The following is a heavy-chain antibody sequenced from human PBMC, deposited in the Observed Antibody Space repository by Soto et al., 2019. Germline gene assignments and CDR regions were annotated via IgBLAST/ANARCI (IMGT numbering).Heavy chain of an antibody. V-gene: IGHV3-23*01. J-gene: IGHJ6*02. CDR3: AKDRSENFWVYYYAMDV. CDR1: GFNFGAYA. Sequence: LRLSCEASGFNFGAYAMSWVRQAPGKGLEWVSGISGSSSGTYYTDSVKGRFTISRDNSKNTVYLQMNSLRGEDTAVYYCAKDRSENFWVYYYAMDVWGQGTAVTVSS. CDR2: ISGSSSGT. D-gene: IGHD6-19*01.